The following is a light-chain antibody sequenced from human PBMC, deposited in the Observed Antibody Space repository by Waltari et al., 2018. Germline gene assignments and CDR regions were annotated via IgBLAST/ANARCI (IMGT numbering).Light chain of an antibody. Sequence: QSALTQPASVPGSPEHSITISCTGTSSAVGGSNYLSWYQQLPGRAPNLIIYDVSNRPSGVSNRFSGSKSGNTASLTISGLQGEDEADYYCSSYVSSSTLELFGGGTSLAVL. CDR1: SSAVGGSNY. CDR3: SSYVSSSTLEL. CDR2: DVS. V-gene: IGLV2-14*03. J-gene: IGLJ2*01.